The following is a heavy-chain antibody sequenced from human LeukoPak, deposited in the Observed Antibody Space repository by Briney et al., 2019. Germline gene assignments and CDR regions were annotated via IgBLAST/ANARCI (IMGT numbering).Heavy chain of an antibody. CDR3: ARARGFDY. V-gene: IGHV3-7*01. J-gene: IGHJ4*02. Sequence: GGSLRLSCAASEFTFNHHWMSWVRHVPGKGLEWVANIKEDGSVKYYVGPVKGRFTISRDNAKNSLFLQMNSLRVEDTAVYYCARARGFDYWGQGALVTVSS. CDR2: IKEDGSVK. CDR1: EFTFNHHW.